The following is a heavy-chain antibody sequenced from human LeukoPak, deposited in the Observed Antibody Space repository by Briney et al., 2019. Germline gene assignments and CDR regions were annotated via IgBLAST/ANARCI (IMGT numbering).Heavy chain of an antibody. CDR2: IKEDGSER. V-gene: IGHV3-7*01. J-gene: IGHJ3*01. CDR1: GFTFSSSW. D-gene: IGHD3-3*01. Sequence: GGSLRLSCVASGFTFSSSWMTWVRQAPGKGLEWVANIKEDGSERYYVDSVKGRFTISRDNAKNSLYLQMNSLRPEDTAVYYCICDLDRSSGLWGRGTMVTVSS. CDR3: ICDLDRSSGL.